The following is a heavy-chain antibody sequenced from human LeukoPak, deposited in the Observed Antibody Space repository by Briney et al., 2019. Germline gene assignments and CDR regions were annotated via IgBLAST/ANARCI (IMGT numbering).Heavy chain of an antibody. CDR1: GFAFSNYW. V-gene: IGHV3-7*01. CDR3: ARDRGYSNFDY. J-gene: IGHJ4*02. CDR2: MNEDGSEK. Sequence: GGSLRLSCAASGFAFSNYWMSWVRQAPGKGLEGVANMNEDGSEKNYVDSVKGRFTISRDNAQDSLYLQMSSLRAEDTAVYYCARDRGYSNFDYWGQGTLLTVSS. D-gene: IGHD4-11*01.